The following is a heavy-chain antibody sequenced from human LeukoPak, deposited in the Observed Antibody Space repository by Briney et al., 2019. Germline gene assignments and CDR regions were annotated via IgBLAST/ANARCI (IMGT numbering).Heavy chain of an antibody. V-gene: IGHV4-34*01. Sequence: PSETPSLTCAVYGGSFSGYYWSWIRQPPGKGLEWIGEINHSGSTNYNPSLKSRVTISVDTSKNQFSLKLSSVTAADTAVYYCARGGVAGADYWAREPWSPSPQ. CDR2: INHSGST. CDR3: ARGGVAGADY. CDR1: GGSFSGYY. J-gene: IGHJ4*02. D-gene: IGHD2-15*01.